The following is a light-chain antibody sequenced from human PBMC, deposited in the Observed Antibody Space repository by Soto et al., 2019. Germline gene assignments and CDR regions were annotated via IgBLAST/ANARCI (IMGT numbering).Light chain of an antibody. CDR3: QQANRFPPT. V-gene: IGKV1-12*01. CDR2: DAS. CDR1: QGIGTW. Sequence: DIQMTQSPSSVSASVGDRVTITCRASQGIGTWLAWYQQKPGKAPELLIYDASRLQSGVPSRFSRSASGTEFPLTISSLQPEDFATYYCQQANRFPPTFGQGTKLEI. J-gene: IGKJ2*01.